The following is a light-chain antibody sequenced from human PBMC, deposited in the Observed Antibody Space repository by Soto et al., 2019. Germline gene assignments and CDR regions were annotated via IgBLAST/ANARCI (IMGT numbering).Light chain of an antibody. J-gene: IGKJ1*01. CDR2: DAS. V-gene: IGKV3-20*01. Sequence: EIVLTQSPGTLSLSPGERATLSCRASQSVSSSYLAWYQQKPGQAPRLLIYDASSRATGIPDRFSGSGSGTDFILTISRLEQEDFAVYYCQQYGTSPRTFGQGTKVEIK. CDR1: QSVSSSY. CDR3: QQYGTSPRT.